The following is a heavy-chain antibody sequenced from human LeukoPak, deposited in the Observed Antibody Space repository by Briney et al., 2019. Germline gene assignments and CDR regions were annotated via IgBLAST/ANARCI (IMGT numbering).Heavy chain of an antibody. CDR1: GFTFSSYA. V-gene: IGHV3-23*01. J-gene: IGHJ3*02. CDR3: ACVVTGQKDDASDI. Sequence: GGSLRLSCAASGFTFSSYAVSWVRQAPGKGLEWVSAISGSGESTYYADSVKGRFTISRDNSKNTLYLQMNSLRAEDTAVYYCACVVTGQKDDASDIWGQRSLVTVSS. D-gene: IGHD4-23*01. CDR2: ISGSGEST.